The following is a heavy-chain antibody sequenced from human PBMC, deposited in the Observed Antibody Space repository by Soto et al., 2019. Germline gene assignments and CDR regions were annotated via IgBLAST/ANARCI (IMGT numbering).Heavy chain of an antibody. CDR2: LSGSGDDT. V-gene: IGHV3-23*01. CDR1: GFTFSTYA. CDR3: ARRPGPIDY. J-gene: IGHJ4*02. Sequence: PGGSLRLSCAASGFTFSTYAMTWVRQAPGKGLEWVSGLSGSGDDTNYADSVKGRFTISRDNSRNTLYLQMNSLRADDTAIYYCARRPGPIDYWGQGTLVTVSS.